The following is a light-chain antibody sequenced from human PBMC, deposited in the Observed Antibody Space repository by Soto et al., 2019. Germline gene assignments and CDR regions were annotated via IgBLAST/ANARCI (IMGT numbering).Light chain of an antibody. CDR3: AAWDDSLRALV. V-gene: IGLV1-47*01. Sequence: QSVLTQPPSASGTPGQRVTISCSGSSSNIGSNYVYWYQQFPGTAPKLLIYRNNQRPSGVPDRFSGPKSGTSASLAISGLRSEDEADYYCAAWDDSLRALVFGGGTKVTVL. J-gene: IGLJ2*01. CDR2: RNN. CDR1: SSNIGSNY.